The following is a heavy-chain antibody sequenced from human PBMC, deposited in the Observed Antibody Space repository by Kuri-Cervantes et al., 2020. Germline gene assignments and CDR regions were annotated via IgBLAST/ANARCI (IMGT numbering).Heavy chain of an antibody. CDR3: ARMTTVTRDGYYYYGMDV. CDR1: GYSISSGYY. Sequence: GSLRLSCTVSGYSISSGYYWGWIRQPHGKGLEWIGSIYHSGSTYYNPSLKSRVTISVDTSKNQFSLKLCTVTAADTAVYYCARMTTVTRDGYYYYGMDVWGQGTTVTVSS. D-gene: IGHD4-17*01. J-gene: IGHJ6*02. V-gene: IGHV4-38-2*02. CDR2: IYHSGST.